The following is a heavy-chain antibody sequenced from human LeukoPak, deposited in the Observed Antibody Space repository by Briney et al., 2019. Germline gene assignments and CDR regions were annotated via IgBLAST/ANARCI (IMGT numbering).Heavy chain of an antibody. Sequence: SETLSLTCTVSGGSISSYYWSWIRQLPGKGLEWIGYIYYSGSTNYNPSLKSRVTTSVDTSKNQFSLKLSSVTAADTAVYYCARGGNSYYDSSGYPGWAFDIWGQGTMVTVSS. CDR2: IYYSGST. CDR1: GGSISSYY. V-gene: IGHV4-59*01. J-gene: IGHJ3*02. D-gene: IGHD3-22*01. CDR3: ARGGNSYYDSSGYPGWAFDI.